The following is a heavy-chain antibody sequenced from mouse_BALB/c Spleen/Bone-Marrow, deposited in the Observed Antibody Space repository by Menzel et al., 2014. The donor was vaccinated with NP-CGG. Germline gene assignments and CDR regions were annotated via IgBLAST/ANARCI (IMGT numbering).Heavy chain of an antibody. CDR1: GFNIKDTY. CDR3: ARGGTTAMWYFDV. Sequence: VQLKESGAELVKPGASVKLSCTASGFNIKDTYMHWVKQRPEQGLEWIGRIDPANGNTKYDPKFQGKATITADTSSNTAYLQLSSLTSEDTAVYYCARGGTTAMWYFDVWGAGTTVTVSS. CDR2: IDPANGNT. D-gene: IGHD1-2*01. V-gene: IGHV14-3*02. J-gene: IGHJ1*01.